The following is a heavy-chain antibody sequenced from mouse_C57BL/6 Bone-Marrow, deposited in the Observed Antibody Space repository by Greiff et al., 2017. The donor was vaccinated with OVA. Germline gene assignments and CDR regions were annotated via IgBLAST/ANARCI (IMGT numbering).Heavy chain of an antibody. CDR1: GYTFTEYT. J-gene: IGHJ1*03. CDR2: FYPGSGSI. V-gene: IGHV1-62-2*01. Sequence: VQLVESGAELVKPGASVKLSCKASGYTFTEYTIHWVKQRSGQGLEWIGWFYPGSGSIKYNEKFKDKATLTADKSSSPAYMELSRLTSEDSAVYVGARHGGYYGSGPDWYFDVWGTGTTVTVSS. CDR3: ARHGGYYGSGPDWYFDV. D-gene: IGHD1-1*01.